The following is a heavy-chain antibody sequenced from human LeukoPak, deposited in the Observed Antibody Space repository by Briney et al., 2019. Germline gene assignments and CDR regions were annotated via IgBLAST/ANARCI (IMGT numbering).Heavy chain of an antibody. CDR3: ARDQVDYDIPDHFDY. J-gene: IGHJ4*02. CDR2: ISQSGNS. CDR1: GGSISSSTCN. V-gene: IGHV4-30-2*01. Sequence: PSETLSLTCKVSGGSISSSTCNWSWIRQPPGKGLEWIGYISQSGNSYFTPSLKSRATISVDRSKNHFSLTLISVTAADTAVYFCARDQVDYDIPDHFDYWGKGTLVTVSS. D-gene: IGHD3-22*01.